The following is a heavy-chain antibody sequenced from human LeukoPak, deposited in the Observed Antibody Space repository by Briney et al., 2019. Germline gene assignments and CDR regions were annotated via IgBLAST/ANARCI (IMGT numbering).Heavy chain of an antibody. CDR3: ARAGSETPGNYFDY. Sequence: GGSLRLSCAASGFTFNRYWMHWVRQAPGKGLVWVSRISPDGNSATYADSVKGRFTISRDNAKNTLYLQMNSLRAEDSAVYYCARAGSETPGNYFDYWGQGTLVTVSS. D-gene: IGHD2-15*01. V-gene: IGHV3-74*03. J-gene: IGHJ4*02. CDR1: GFTFNRYW. CDR2: ISPDGNSA.